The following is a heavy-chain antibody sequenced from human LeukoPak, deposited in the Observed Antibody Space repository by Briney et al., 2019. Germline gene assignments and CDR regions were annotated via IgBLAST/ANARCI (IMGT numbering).Heavy chain of an antibody. J-gene: IGHJ6*04. Sequence: GSSVKVSCKASGGTFSSYAISWVRQAPGQGLEWMGGIIPIFGTANYAQKFQGRVTITADKSTSTAYMELSSLRSEDTAVYYCARGHYDILTGRYYYGMDVWGKGTTVTVSS. CDR3: ARGHYDILTGRYYYGMDV. V-gene: IGHV1-69*06. CDR2: IIPIFGTA. CDR1: GGTFSSYA. D-gene: IGHD3-9*01.